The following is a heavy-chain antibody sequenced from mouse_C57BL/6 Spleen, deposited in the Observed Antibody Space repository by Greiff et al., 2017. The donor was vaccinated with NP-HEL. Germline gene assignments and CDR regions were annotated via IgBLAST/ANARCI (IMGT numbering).Heavy chain of an antibody. Sequence: EVKLVESGGGLVQPKGSLKLSCAASGFTFNTYAMHWVRQAPGQGLEWVARIRRKSSNYATYYADSVKDSFTISRDDSQSMIYLQMNNLKTEDTAMYYCVREGVYDGCYVLAYWGKGTLVTVSA. V-gene: IGHV10-3*01. J-gene: IGHJ3*01. CDR1: GFTFNTYA. CDR2: IRRKSSNYAT. D-gene: IGHD2-3*01. CDR3: VREGVYDGCYVLAY.